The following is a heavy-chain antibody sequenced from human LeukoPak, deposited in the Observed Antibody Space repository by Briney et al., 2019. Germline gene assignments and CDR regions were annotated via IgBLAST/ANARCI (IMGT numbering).Heavy chain of an antibody. V-gene: IGHV3-23*01. CDR1: GLTFSSYA. J-gene: IGHJ4*02. D-gene: IGHD3-10*01. CDR2: ISGSGGST. Sequence: GGSLRLSCAASGLTFSSYAMSWVRQAPGKGLEWVSAISGSGGSTYYADSVKGRFTISRDNSKNTLYLQMNSLRAEDTAVYYCASAMVRGVIYYFDYWGQGTLVTVSS. CDR3: ASAMVRGVIYYFDY.